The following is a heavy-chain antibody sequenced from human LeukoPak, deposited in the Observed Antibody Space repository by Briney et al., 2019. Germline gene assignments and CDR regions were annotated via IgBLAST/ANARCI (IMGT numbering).Heavy chain of an antibody. Sequence: GGSLRLSCAASGFTFSSYSMSWVRQAPGKGLQWVSALDGSGGGTYYADSVKGRFTISRDNSKNTLYPQMNSLRAEDTAVYYCAKEGLRYFDWLLEREYYFDYWGQGTLVTVSS. J-gene: IGHJ4*02. D-gene: IGHD3-9*01. CDR1: GFTFSSYS. CDR2: LDGSGGGT. CDR3: AKEGLRYFDWLLEREYYFDY. V-gene: IGHV3-23*01.